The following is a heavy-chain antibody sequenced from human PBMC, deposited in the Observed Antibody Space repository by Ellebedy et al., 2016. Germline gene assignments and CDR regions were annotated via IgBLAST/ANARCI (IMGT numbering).Heavy chain of an antibody. CDR3: AKDQVGMDV. J-gene: IGHJ6*02. CDR2: ISYDGSNK. CDR1: GFTFSRYG. V-gene: IGHV3-30*18. Sequence: GGSLRLSCPAPGFTFSRYGMHCVRQAPRKRLEWVAVISYDGSNKYYADSVKGRFTISRDNSKKTLYLQMNSLRTEDTGVYYCAKDQVGMDVWGQGTTVTVSS.